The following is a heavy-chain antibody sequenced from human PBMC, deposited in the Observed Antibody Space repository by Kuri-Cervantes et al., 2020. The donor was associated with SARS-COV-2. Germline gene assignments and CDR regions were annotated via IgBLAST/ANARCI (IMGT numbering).Heavy chain of an antibody. D-gene: IGHD6-6*01. CDR2: IRYDGSNK. J-gene: IGHJ4*02. CDR3: AKDYYSSSSNYFDY. CDR1: GFTFSSYG. V-gene: IGHV3-30*02. Sequence: GESLKISCAASGFTFSSYGTHWVRQAPGKGLEWVAFIRYDGSNKYYADSVKGRFTISRDNSKNTLYLQMNSLRAEDTAVYYCAKDYYSSSSNYFDYWGQGTLVTVSS.